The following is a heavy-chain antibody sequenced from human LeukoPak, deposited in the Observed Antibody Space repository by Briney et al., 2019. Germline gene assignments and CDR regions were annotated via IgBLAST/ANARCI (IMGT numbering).Heavy chain of an antibody. V-gene: IGHV4-61*05. J-gene: IGHJ6*03. CDR2: SNDSGGT. Sequence: SETLSLTCTVSGGSISNSSYYWSWIRQPPGKRLEWVGESNDSGGTNYNPSLKSRVTISADKSKNQVSLKLTSVTAADTAVYYCARLSVIVGSTLEYYYYYMDVWGQGTTVTVSS. CDR1: GGSISNSSYY. CDR3: ARLSVIVGSTLEYYYYYMDV. D-gene: IGHD1-26*01.